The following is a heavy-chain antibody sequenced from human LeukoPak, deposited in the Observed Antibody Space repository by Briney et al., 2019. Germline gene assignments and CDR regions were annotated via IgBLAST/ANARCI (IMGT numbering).Heavy chain of an antibody. CDR2: INPNSGGT. Sequence: GASVKVSCKASGYTFTSYDINWVRQATGQGLEWMGWINPNSGGTNYAQKFQGRVTMTRDTSISTAYMELSRLRSDDTAVYYCARLPSYWELTDYWGQGTLVTVSS. CDR3: ARLPSYWELTDY. D-gene: IGHD1-26*01. J-gene: IGHJ4*02. V-gene: IGHV1-2*02. CDR1: GYTFTSYD.